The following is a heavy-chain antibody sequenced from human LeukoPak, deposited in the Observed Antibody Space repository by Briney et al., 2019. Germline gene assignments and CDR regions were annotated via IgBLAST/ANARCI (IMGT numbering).Heavy chain of an antibody. J-gene: IGHJ6*03. V-gene: IGHV3-30*04. CDR2: IPYDGSQN. CDR1: DFPFIGYT. Sequence: GGSLRLSCAASDFPFIGYTMHWVRQAPGKGLEWVAGIPYDGSQNSYADSVKGRFSISRDNSKSALYLQLSSLRSDDTAVYYCAKDRYGDYEAPFHYYMDAWGRGTTVTVSS. CDR3: AKDRYGDYEAPFHYYMDA. D-gene: IGHD5-12*01.